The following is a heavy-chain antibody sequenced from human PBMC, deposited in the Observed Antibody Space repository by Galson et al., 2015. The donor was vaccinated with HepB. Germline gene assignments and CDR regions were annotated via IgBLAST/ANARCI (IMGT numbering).Heavy chain of an antibody. V-gene: IGHV3-11*06. CDR1: GFTFSVYY. CDR3: ARGEWFGGEYYIDY. D-gene: IGHD3-10*01. Sequence: SLRLSCAASGFTFSVYYMSWIRQAPGKGLEWVSYIRTSSSYINYADSVKGRSTITRDDEKNALYLQMNSLRAEDTAVYYCARGEWFGGEYYIDYWGQGTLVTVSS. J-gene: IGHJ4*02. CDR2: IRTSSSYI.